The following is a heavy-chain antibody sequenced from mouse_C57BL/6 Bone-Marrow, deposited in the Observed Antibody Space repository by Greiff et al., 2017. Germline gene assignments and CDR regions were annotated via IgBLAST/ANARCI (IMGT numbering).Heavy chain of an antibody. D-gene: IGHD1-1*01. CDR2: IDPATGGT. CDR3: TREEYDGSSSRFAY. J-gene: IGHJ3*01. V-gene: IGHV1-15*01. CDR1: GYTFTDYE. Sequence: QVQLQESGAELVRPGASVTLSCKASGYTFTDYEMHWVKQTPVHGLEWIGAIDPATGGTAYNQKFKGKAILTADKSSSTAYMELRSLTSEDSAVYYCTREEYDGSSSRFAYWGQGTLVTVSA.